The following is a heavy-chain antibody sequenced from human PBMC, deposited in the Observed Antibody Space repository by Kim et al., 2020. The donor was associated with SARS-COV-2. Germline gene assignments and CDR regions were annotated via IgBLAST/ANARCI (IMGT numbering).Heavy chain of an antibody. D-gene: IGHD6-6*01. J-gene: IGHJ4*02. CDR2: ITDGGGST. CDR3: ATWRSPYYFDY. Sequence: GGSLRLSCAASGFTFSDCAMSWVRQAPGKGLEWLSAITDGGGSTYYADSVKGRFTISRDNSKNTLYLQMNSLRAEDTAVYYCATWRSPYYFDYWGQGTLVTVSS. V-gene: IGHV3-23*01. CDR1: GFTFSDCA.